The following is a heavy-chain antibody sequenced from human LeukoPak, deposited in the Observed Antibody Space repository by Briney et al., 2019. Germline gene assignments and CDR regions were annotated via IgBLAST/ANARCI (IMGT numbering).Heavy chain of an antibody. CDR2: VYHRGST. Sequence: SETLSLTCTVSGGSISSSSYFWGWIRQSPGKGLEWIGSVYHRGSTYYNPSLNSRVTMFVDTSNNQFSLMLSSVTAADTALYYCASICSSSSCYQWGVDYWGQGTLVTVSS. CDR1: GGSISSSSYF. CDR3: ASICSSSSCYQWGVDY. J-gene: IGHJ4*02. D-gene: IGHD2-2*01. V-gene: IGHV4-39*01.